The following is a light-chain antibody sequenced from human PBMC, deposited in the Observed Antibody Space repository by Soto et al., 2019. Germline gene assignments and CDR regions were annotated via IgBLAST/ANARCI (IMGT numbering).Light chain of an antibody. CDR2: GVS. V-gene: IGLV2-14*01. CDR3: SPYTSSSTYYV. Sequence: QSALTQPASVSGSPGQSITISCTGTSSDVGGYNYVSWYQQHPGKAPKLMIYGVSNRPSGVSNRFSGSKSGNTASLTISGLQAEDEADYYCSPYTSSSTYYVFGTGTKVTVL. J-gene: IGLJ1*01. CDR1: SSDVGGYNY.